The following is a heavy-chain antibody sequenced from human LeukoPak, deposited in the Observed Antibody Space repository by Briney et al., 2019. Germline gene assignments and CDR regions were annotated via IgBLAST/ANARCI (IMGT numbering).Heavy chain of an antibody. CDR3: ARGRYYYGSGSYYKFDY. CDR1: GGSISSYY. V-gene: IGHV4-4*07. Sequence: PSETLSLTCTVSGGSISSYYWSWIRQPAGKGLEWIGRIYTSGSTNYNPSLTSRVTMSVDTSKNQFSLKLSSVTATDTAVYYCARGRYYYGSGSYYKFDYWGQGTLVTVSS. J-gene: IGHJ4*02. D-gene: IGHD3-10*01. CDR2: IYTSGST.